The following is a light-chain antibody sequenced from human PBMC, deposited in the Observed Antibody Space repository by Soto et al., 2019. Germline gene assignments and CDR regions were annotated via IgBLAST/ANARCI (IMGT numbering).Light chain of an antibody. Sequence: QSALTQPASVSGSPGQSITISCTGTSNDIGTYNLVSWYQLHPGEAPRLIIYEDTRRPSGISNRFSGSKSGNTASLTISGLQAEDEADYFCSSYASSDAYVFGGGTKLTVL. CDR1: SNDIGTYNL. CDR2: EDT. CDR3: SSYASSDAYV. J-gene: IGLJ1*01. V-gene: IGLV2-23*01.